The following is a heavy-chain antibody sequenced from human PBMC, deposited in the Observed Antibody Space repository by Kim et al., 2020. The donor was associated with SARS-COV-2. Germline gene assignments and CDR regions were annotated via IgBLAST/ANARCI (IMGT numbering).Heavy chain of an antibody. CDR2: GST. J-gene: IGHJ4*02. V-gene: IGHV1-2*02. Sequence: GSTNYTQKFQGRVTMTRDTSISTVYLELTSLRSDDTAVYYCARSSLLDFDYWGQGTLVTVSS. D-gene: IGHD3-16*02. CDR3: ARSSLLDFDY.